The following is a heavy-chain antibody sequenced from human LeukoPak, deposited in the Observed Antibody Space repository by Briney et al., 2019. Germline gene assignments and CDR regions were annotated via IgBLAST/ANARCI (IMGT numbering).Heavy chain of an antibody. CDR3: ARLYYDSSGYSDY. D-gene: IGHD3-22*01. V-gene: IGHV4-39*07. J-gene: IGHJ4*02. CDR1: GGSISSSSYY. CDR2: IYYSGST. Sequence: SETLSLTCTVSGGSISSSSYYWGWIRQPPGKGLEWIGSIYYSGSTYYNPSLKSRVTISVDTSKNQFSLKLSSVTAADTAVYYCARLYYDSSGYSDYWGQGTLVTVSS.